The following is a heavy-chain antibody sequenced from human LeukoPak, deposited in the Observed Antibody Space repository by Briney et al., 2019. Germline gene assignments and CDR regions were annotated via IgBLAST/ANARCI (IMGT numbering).Heavy chain of an antibody. CDR2: ISAYNGNT. CDR3: ASVNWNFTFDY. V-gene: IGHV1-18*01. CDR1: GGTFSSYA. D-gene: IGHD1-1*01. J-gene: IGHJ4*02. Sequence: ASVKVSCKASGGTFSSYAINWVRQAPGQGLEWMGWISAYNGNTNYAQKLQGRVTMTTDTSTSTAYMELRSLRSDDTAVYYCASVNWNFTFDYWGQGTLVTVSS.